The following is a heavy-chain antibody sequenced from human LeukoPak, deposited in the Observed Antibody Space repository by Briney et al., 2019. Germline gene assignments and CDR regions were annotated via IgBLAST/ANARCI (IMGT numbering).Heavy chain of an antibody. CDR3: ARDRYGSSWYLPSEYFQH. D-gene: IGHD6-13*01. CDR2: ISSSGSTI. V-gene: IGHV3-11*01. J-gene: IGHJ1*01. Sequence: GGSLRLSCAASGFTFSDYYMSWIRQAPGKGLEWVSYISSSGSTIYYADSVKGRFTISRDNAKNSLYLQMNSLRAEDTAVYYCARDRYGSSWYLPSEYFQHWGQGTLVTVSS. CDR1: GFTFSDYY.